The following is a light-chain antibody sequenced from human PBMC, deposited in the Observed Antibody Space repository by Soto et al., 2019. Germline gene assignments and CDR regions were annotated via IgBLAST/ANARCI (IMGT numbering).Light chain of an antibody. V-gene: IGKV1-5*03. Sequence: DIELTQSPSSLSASVGDRVTIPCQASQDISNYLNWYEQQPGKAPKLLIYKASSLESGVPSRGSGSGACTECTLTISSLQPADFETDYCQQYNRYSRTFGRGTKVDI. CDR1: QDISNY. CDR2: KAS. J-gene: IGKJ1*01. CDR3: QQYNRYSRT.